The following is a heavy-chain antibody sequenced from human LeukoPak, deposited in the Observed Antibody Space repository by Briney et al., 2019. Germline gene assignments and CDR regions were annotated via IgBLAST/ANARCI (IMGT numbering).Heavy chain of an antibody. CDR1: GFTFSSYA. Sequence: GGSLRLSCAASGFTFSSYAMHWVRQAPGKGLEYVSAISSNGGSTYYANSVKGRFTISRDNSKNTLYLQMGSLRAEDMAVYYCARDIVGYSGSGPQFDYWGQGTLVSVSS. D-gene: IGHD6-13*01. J-gene: IGHJ4*02. CDR2: ISSNGGST. V-gene: IGHV3-64*01. CDR3: ARDIVGYSGSGPQFDY.